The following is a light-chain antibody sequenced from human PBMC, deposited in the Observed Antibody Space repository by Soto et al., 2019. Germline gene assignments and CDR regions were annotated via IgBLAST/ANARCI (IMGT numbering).Light chain of an antibody. CDR3: KQYNSYPWT. J-gene: IGKJ1*01. CDR1: QIISSY. Sequence: DIQMTHSPSSLSASVVYRVTITCRASQIISSYLNWYQQKPGKAPKLLIYVASNLHSGVPARFSGSGSGTEFTLTISRVQPDDFATYYCKQYNSYPWTFGQGTKVDIK. CDR2: VAS. V-gene: IGKV1-39*01.